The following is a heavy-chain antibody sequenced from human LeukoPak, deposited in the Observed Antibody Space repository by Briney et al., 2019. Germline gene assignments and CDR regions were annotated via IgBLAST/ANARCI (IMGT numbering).Heavy chain of an antibody. CDR3: ARSLYYYGSGSYYTPLSWFDP. V-gene: IGHV1-8*01. D-gene: IGHD3-10*01. Sequence: ASVKVSCKASGYTFTNYDINWVRQATGQGLEWMGWMDPNSGNTGYAQKFQGRVTMTRNTSISTAYMELSSLRSEDTAVYYCARSLYYYGSGSYYTPLSWFDPWGQGTLVTVSS. CDR2: MDPNSGNT. CDR1: GYTFTNYD. J-gene: IGHJ5*02.